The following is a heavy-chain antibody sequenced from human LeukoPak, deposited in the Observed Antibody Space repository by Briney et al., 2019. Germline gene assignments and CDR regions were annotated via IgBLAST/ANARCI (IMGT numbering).Heavy chain of an antibody. CDR3: ARYRWQQLVPYYYGMDV. V-gene: IGHV3-48*03. D-gene: IGHD6-13*01. CDR1: GFTFSTYE. J-gene: IGHJ6*02. CDR2: ISGNGRTI. Sequence: GGSLRLSCAASGFTFSTYEMNWVRQAPGKGLEWVSYISGNGRTIYYADSVKGRFTISRDNARKSLYLQMNSLRAEDTAVYYCARYRWQQLVPYYYGMDVWGQGTTVTVSS.